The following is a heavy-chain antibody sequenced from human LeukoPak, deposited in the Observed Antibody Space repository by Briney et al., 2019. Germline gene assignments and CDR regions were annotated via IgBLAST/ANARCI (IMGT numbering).Heavy chain of an antibody. Sequence: SETLSLTCAVYGGSFSGYYWSWIRQPPGKGLEWIGEINHSGSTNYNPSLKSRVTISVDTSKNQFSLKLSSVTAADTAVYYCAGDAPDYGDYGYSNWYFDLWGRGTLVTVSS. CDR3: AGDAPDYGDYGYSNWYFDL. CDR2: INHSGST. V-gene: IGHV4-34*01. D-gene: IGHD4-17*01. J-gene: IGHJ2*01. CDR1: GGSFSGYY.